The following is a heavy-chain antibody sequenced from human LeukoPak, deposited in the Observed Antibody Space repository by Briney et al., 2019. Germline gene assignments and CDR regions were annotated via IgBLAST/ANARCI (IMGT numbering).Heavy chain of an antibody. Sequence: GGSLRLSCAASVFNFSSYSMNWVRQAPGKGLEWVSSISSSSSYIYYADSVKGRFTISRDNAKNSLYLQMNSLRAEDTAVYYCARDPRGYSGYDNYYYYMDVWGKGTTVTVSS. CDR1: VFNFSSYS. CDR2: ISSSSSYI. J-gene: IGHJ6*03. V-gene: IGHV3-21*01. D-gene: IGHD5-12*01. CDR3: ARDPRGYSGYDNYYYYMDV.